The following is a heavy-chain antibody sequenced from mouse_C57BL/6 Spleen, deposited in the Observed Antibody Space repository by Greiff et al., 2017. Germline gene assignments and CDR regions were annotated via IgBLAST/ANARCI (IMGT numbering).Heavy chain of an antibody. Sequence: EVQLQQSGPELVKPGASVKISCKASGYTFTDYYMNWVKQSHGKSLEWICDINPNNGGTSYNQKFKGKATLTVDKSSSTAYMELRSLTSEDSAVYYCARSGTTVVATRCDYWGQGTTLTVSS. J-gene: IGHJ2*01. CDR3: ARSGTTVVATRCDY. V-gene: IGHV1-26*01. CDR2: INPNNGGT. CDR1: GYTFTDYY. D-gene: IGHD1-1*01.